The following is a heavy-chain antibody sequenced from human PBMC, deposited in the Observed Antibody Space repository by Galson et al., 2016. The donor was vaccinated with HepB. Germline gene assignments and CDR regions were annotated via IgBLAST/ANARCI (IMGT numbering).Heavy chain of an antibody. CDR3: TSCHWACPADY. CDR2: TTNKADSYLK. J-gene: IGHJ4*02. D-gene: IGHD7-27*01. Sequence: SLRLSCAASGFRLSDHYMDWVRQAPGKGLEWIGRTTNKADSYLKEYAASVKGRFTISRDDYKNSVYMKMNSLKIEDTDVYSGTSCHWACPADYWGRGTLVTVSS. CDR1: GFRLSDHY. V-gene: IGHV3-72*01.